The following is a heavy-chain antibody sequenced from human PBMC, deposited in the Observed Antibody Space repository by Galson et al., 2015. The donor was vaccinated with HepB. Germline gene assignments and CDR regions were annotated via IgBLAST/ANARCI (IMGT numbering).Heavy chain of an antibody. D-gene: IGHD2-2*02. V-gene: IGHV3-23*01. CDR3: AKLIVVVLAAISPSWQDY. J-gene: IGHJ4*02. CDR2: ISGSGGGT. CDR1: GFTFSSYA. Sequence: SLRLSCAASGFTFSSYAMSWVRQAPGKGLEWVSAISGSGGGTYYADSVKGRFSISRDNSKNTLYLQMNRLRAEDTAVYYCAKLIVVVLAAISPSWQDYWGQGTLVTVSS.